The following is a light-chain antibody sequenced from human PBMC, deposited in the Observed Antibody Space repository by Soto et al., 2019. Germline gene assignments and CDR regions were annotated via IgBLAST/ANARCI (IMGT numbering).Light chain of an antibody. V-gene: IGLV2-11*01. CDR2: DVS. CDR3: CSYAGMDTYV. J-gene: IGLJ1*01. CDR1: SSDVGGYNS. Sequence: QSVLTQPRSVSGSPGQSVTISCTGTSSDVGGYNSVSWFQQHPGKAPKLMIYDVSKRPSGVPDRFSGSKSDNTASQTISGLQADDEADYYCCSYAGMDTYVFGTGTKVTVL.